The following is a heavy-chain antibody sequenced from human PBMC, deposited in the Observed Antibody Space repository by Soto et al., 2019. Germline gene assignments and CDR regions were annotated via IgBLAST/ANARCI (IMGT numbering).Heavy chain of an antibody. CDR3: ARAPRNWGFDF. D-gene: IGHD7-27*01. V-gene: IGHV1-8*01. J-gene: IGHJ4*02. CDR1: GYTFTNYD. CDR2: MNPNSGDT. Sequence: ASVKVSYKASGYTFTNYDINWVRQTTGQGLEWMGWMNPNSGDTGYAQKFQGRVTMTRNTAISTAYLELSSLRFEDTAIYSCARAPRNWGFDFWGQGTLVTVSS.